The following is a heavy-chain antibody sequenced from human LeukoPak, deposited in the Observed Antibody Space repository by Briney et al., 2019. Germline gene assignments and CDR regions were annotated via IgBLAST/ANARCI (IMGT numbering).Heavy chain of an antibody. CDR2: INHSGST. V-gene: IGHV4-34*01. CDR1: GGSLSGYY. Sequence: SETLSLTCAVYGGSLSGYYWSWIRQPPGKGLEWIGEINHSGSTNYNPSLKSRVTISVDTSKNQFSLKLSSVTAADTAVYYCARKFNVLRFLEWATAWFDPWGQGTLVTVSS. D-gene: IGHD3-3*01. CDR3: ARKFNVLRFLEWATAWFDP. J-gene: IGHJ5*02.